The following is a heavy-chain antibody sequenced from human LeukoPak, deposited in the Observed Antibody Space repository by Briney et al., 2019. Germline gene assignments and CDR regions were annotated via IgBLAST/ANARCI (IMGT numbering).Heavy chain of an antibody. CDR1: GGSISSYY. D-gene: IGHD3-9*01. CDR2: IYTSGST. Sequence: SETLSLTCTVSGGSISSYYWSWIRQPAGKGLEWIGRIYTSGSTNYNPSLKSRVTMSVDTSKNQFCLKLSSVTASDTAVYYCARDRGELTGYYSPYFDYWGQGTLVTVSS. J-gene: IGHJ4*02. CDR3: ARDRGELTGYYSPYFDY. V-gene: IGHV4-4*07.